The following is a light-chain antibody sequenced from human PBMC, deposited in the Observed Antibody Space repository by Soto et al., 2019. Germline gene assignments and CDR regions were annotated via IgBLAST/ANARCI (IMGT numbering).Light chain of an antibody. CDR2: DAS. CDR3: QQSYSTRLVFS. J-gene: IGKJ3*01. V-gene: IGKV1-39*01. Sequence: IQMTQSPSSLSASVGDRVTIICRASQYISTYLTWYQQRPGRAPTVVIYDASKLQRGVPARFSGSGSGTDFTLTITNLQPEDFATYDCQQSYSTRLVFSFGPGTKVEI. CDR1: QYISTY.